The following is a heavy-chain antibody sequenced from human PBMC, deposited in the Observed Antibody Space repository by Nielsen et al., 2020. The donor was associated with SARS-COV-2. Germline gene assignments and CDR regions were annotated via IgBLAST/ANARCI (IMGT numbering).Heavy chain of an antibody. CDR1: GYTFTSYA. CDR3: AREGSGYYSNDAFDI. CDR2: INAGNGNT. V-gene: IGHV1-3*01. D-gene: IGHD3-22*01. J-gene: IGHJ3*02. Sequence: ASVKVSCKASGYTFTSYAMHWVRQAPGQRLEWMGWINAGNGNTKYSQKFQGRVTITRDTSASTAYMELSSLRSEDTAAYYCAREGSGYYSNDAFDIWGQGTMVTVSS.